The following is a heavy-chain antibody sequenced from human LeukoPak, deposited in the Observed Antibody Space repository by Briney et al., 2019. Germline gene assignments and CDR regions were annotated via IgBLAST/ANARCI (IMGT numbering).Heavy chain of an antibody. V-gene: IGHV1-8*01. J-gene: IGHJ3*02. Sequence: SVKVSCKASGYTFTSYEMNWVRQATGQGLEWMGWMHSESGNSGYGQRFQRRVAMSRNTSMSTAYMELSSLRSEDTAVYYCAVYCSNTSCPEKYDAFVIWGQGTMVSVS. D-gene: IGHD2-2*01. CDR3: AVYCSNTSCPEKYDAFVI. CDR2: MHSESGNS. CDR1: GYTFTSYE.